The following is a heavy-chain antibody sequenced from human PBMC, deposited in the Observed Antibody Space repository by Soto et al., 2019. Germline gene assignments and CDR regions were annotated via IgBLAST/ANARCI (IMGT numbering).Heavy chain of an antibody. J-gene: IGHJ4*02. V-gene: IGHV3-53*01. D-gene: IGHD2-15*01. CDR2: MYSKGGT. CDR3: ARKTDSGASVGF. Sequence: EVHLVESGGDLIQPGGSLRLSCTVSEFSVGTNFMTWVRQAPGKGLEWVSLMYSKGGTLYAGSVRSRFIISRDSSKNILYLQMNNLRVEDTAVYYFARKTDSGASVGFWGQGTLVIVSS. CDR1: EFSVGTNF.